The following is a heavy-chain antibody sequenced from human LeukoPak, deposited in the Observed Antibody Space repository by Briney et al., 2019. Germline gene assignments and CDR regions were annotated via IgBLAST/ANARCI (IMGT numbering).Heavy chain of an antibody. CDR3: AKDLRIVVVKFDY. D-gene: IGHD3-22*01. CDR2: ISYGSSII. Sequence: GGSLRLSCVASGFTFSSYSMNWVRQAPGKGLEWVSYISYGSSIIHYTDSAKGRFTISRDNSKNTLYLQMNSLRAEDTAVFYCAKDLRIVVVKFDYWGQGTLVTVSS. CDR1: GFTFSSYS. J-gene: IGHJ4*02. V-gene: IGHV3-48*01.